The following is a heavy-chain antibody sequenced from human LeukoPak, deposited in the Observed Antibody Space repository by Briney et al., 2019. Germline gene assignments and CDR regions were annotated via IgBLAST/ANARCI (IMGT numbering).Heavy chain of an antibody. Sequence: GGSLRLSCAASGFTFSTYAMHWVRQPPGKGLEWVAVMSFDGGDIQYADSVRGRFTISRDNSKNTLFLQMNSLRTEDTAIYYCAIDKWGSIDYWGQGTLVTVSS. J-gene: IGHJ4*02. D-gene: IGHD7-27*01. V-gene: IGHV3-30-3*01. CDR3: AIDKWGSIDY. CDR2: MSFDGGDI. CDR1: GFTFSTYA.